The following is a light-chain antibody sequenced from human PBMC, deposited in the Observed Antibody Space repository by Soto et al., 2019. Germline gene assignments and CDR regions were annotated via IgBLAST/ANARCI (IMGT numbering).Light chain of an antibody. V-gene: IGLV2-8*01. CDR3: SSYAGSNHYV. CDR1: SSDVGGYNY. Sequence: LTQPPSASGSPGQSVTISCTGTSSDVGGYNYVSWYQQHPGKAPKLMIYEVSKRPSGVPDRFSGSKSGNTASLTVSGLQAEDEADYYCSSYAGSNHYVFGTGTKVT. J-gene: IGLJ1*01. CDR2: EVS.